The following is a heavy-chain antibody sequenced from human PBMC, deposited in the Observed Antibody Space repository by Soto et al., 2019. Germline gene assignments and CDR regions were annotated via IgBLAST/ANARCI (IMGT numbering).Heavy chain of an antibody. J-gene: IGHJ5*02. CDR3: ARGGVAGFDP. Sequence: QVQLVQSGAEVKKPGSSVKVSCKASGGTFSSYIISWVRQAPGQGLEWMGRIIPIVGIANYAQRFQGRVTITADKATSTAHMGMCSRRSEDTAVYYCARGGVAGFDPWGQGTLVTVSS. V-gene: IGHV1-69*02. CDR2: IIPIVGIA. D-gene: IGHD6-19*01. CDR1: GGTFSSYI.